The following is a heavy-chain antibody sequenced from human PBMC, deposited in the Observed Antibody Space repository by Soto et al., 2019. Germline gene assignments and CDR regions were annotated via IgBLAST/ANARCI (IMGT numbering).Heavy chain of an antibody. J-gene: IGHJ4*02. CDR2: INPNSGGT. V-gene: IGHV1-2*02. Sequence: ASVKVSFKAAGYTFTGYYMHWLRHAPGQGLEWMGWINPNSGGTNYAQKFQGRVTMTRDTSISTAYMELSRLRSDDTAVYYCARSCYSSGPNVPQTFFDYCGQGTLVTVS. CDR1: GYTFTGYY. CDR3: ARSCYSSGPNVPQTFFDY. D-gene: IGHD6-25*01.